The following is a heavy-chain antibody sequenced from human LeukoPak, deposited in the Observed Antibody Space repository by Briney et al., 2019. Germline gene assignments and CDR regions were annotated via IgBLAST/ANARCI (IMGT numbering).Heavy chain of an antibody. CDR3: TTAGYSRYA. V-gene: IGHV3-15*01. J-gene: IGHJ4*02. CDR1: GFTVSTNY. CDR2: IKSKTDGGTT. Sequence: GGSLRLSCAASGFTVSTNYMSWVRQAPGKGLEWVGRIKSKTDGGTTDYAAAVKGRFTISRDDSKNTLYLQMNSLKTEDTAVYYCTTAGYSRYAGGQGSLVTVSS. D-gene: IGHD6-13*01.